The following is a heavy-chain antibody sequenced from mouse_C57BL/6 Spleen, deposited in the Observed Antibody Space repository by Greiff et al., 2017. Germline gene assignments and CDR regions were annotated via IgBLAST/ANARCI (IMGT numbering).Heavy chain of an antibody. D-gene: IGHD1-1*01. CDR3: ASHQFTTPYC. CDR2: INPSSGYT. CDR1: GYTFTSYT. V-gene: IGHV1-4*01. J-gene: IGHJ2*01. Sequence: QVQLKQSGAELARPGASVKMSCKASGYTFTSYTMHWVKQRPGQGLEWIGYINPSSGYTKYNQKFKDKATLTADKSSSTAYMQLSSLTSEDSAVYYCASHQFTTPYCWGHGTTLSVSS.